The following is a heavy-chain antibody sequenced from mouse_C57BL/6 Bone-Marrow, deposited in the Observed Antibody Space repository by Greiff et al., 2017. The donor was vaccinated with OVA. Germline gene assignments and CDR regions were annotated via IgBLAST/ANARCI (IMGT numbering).Heavy chain of an antibody. Sequence: EVNVVESGGGLVQPKGSLKLSCAASGFSFNTYAMNWVRQAPGKGLEWVARIRSKSNNYATYYADSVKDRFTISRDDSESMLYLQMNNLKTEDTAMYYCVRRITTVVASGYYAMDYWGQGTSVTVSS. CDR3: VRRITTVVASGYYAMDY. CDR2: IRSKSNNYAT. V-gene: IGHV10-1*01. D-gene: IGHD1-1*01. CDR1: GFSFNTYA. J-gene: IGHJ4*01.